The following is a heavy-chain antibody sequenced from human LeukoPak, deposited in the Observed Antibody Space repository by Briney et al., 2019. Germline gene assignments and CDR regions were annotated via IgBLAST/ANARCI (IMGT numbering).Heavy chain of an antibody. CDR3: ARDPYGGSYGLFYFDY. CDR1: GFTFKEHW. J-gene: IGHJ4*02. V-gene: IGHV3-7*01. D-gene: IGHD1-26*01. CDR2: IKQDGSEK. Sequence: GGSLRLSCAASGFTFKEHWLSWVRQAPGKGLEWVANIKQDGSEKYYVDSVKGRFTISRDNAKNSLYLQMNSLRAEDTAVYYCARDPYGGSYGLFYFDYWGQGTLVTVSS.